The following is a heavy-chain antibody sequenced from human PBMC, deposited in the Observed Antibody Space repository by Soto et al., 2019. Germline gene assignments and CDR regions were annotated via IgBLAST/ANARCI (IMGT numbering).Heavy chain of an antibody. CDR1: GYTFTSYG. D-gene: IGHD6-19*01. CDR3: AGDPLAGTYFDY. J-gene: IGHJ4*02. CDR2: INDYNVNT. Sequence: QVQLVQSGAEVKKPGASVKVSCKASGYTFTSYGISWVRQAPGQGLEWMGWINDYNVNTHYAQKLQGRVTMTTGTATSTAYMELRSLRADDTAGFYCAGDPLAGTYFDYWGQGTLVTVSS. V-gene: IGHV1-18*01.